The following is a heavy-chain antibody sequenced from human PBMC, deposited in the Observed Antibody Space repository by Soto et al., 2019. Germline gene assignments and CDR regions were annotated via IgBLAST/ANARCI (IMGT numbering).Heavy chain of an antibody. CDR1: GFSFSSYA. CDR2: ISGTGGTT. Sequence: GGSLRLSCAASGFSFSSYAMSWVRQAPGKGLEWVSTISGTGGTTYYADSVKGRFTISRDNSKNTLYLQMKSLRVEHTAVYYCAKDQAVAGYYFDYWGQGVLVTVSS. D-gene: IGHD6-19*01. CDR3: AKDQAVAGYYFDY. V-gene: IGHV3-23*01. J-gene: IGHJ4*02.